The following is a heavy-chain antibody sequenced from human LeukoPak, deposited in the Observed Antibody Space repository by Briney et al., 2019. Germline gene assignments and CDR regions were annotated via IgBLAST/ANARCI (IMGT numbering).Heavy chain of an antibody. Sequence: GGSLRLSCVVSGFTFSSYSMNWVRQAPGKGLEWVSHISSSSSSTNYADSVKGRFTISRDNAKNSLYLQMNSLRAEDTAVYYCARDATPVTYARTDYYHYMDVWGKGTTVTVSS. CDR2: ISSSSSST. D-gene: IGHD2-2*01. CDR1: GFTFSSYS. V-gene: IGHV3-48*01. J-gene: IGHJ6*03. CDR3: ARDATPVTYARTDYYHYMDV.